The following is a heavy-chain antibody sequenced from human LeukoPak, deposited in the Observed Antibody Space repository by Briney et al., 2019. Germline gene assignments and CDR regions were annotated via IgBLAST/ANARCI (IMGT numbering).Heavy chain of an antibody. Sequence: SETLSLTCVVSGDSITTSNWWNWVRQPPGKGLEWIGKIYHRGSTNNNPSLKSRVTMSVDRSKNQFSLNLTSVTAADTAVYYCATSRDGYNHFDYWGQGILVTVSS. CDR2: IYHRGST. CDR3: ATSRDGYNHFDY. CDR1: GDSITTSNW. D-gene: IGHD5-24*01. J-gene: IGHJ4*02. V-gene: IGHV4-4*02.